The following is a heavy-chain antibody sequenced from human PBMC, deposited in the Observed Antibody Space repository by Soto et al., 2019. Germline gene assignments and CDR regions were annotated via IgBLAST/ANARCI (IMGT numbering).Heavy chain of an antibody. D-gene: IGHD3-10*01. J-gene: IGHJ3*02. Sequence: EVQLVESGGGLVQPGGSLRLSCAVSGFTFSDYWMHWVRQAPGMGLVWVSTISPDGTIPDYADSVKGRLAISRDNAKSTLFLQINSLRPEDKAVYYCARFRGDAFDIWGQGTMVNASS. CDR2: ISPDGTIP. CDR3: ARFRGDAFDI. V-gene: IGHV3-74*01. CDR1: GFTFSDYW.